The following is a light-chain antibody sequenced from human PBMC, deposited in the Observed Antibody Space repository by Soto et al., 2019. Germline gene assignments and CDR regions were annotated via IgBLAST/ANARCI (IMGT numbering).Light chain of an antibody. CDR2: AAT. J-gene: IGKJ4*01. V-gene: IGKV1-39*01. CDR1: QSISTS. Sequence: DIQMTQSPSSLSASVGDRVTITCRASQSISTSLNWYQQKPGKAPKLLIYAATSLKSGVPSRFSGSGSGTDFILTISSLQPEDFAAYYCPQSYSTPRTFGGGTKVDIK. CDR3: PQSYSTPRT.